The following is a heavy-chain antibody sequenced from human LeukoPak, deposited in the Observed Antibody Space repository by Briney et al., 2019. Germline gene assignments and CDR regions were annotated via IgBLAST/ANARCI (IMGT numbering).Heavy chain of an antibody. CDR1: GFTFSSYA. Sequence: GRSLRLSCAASGFTFSSYAMHWVRRAPGKGLEWASAVGGSGDITYYSNSVKGRFTVSRDNSKNTLYLQMNSLRADDTAVYYCAKTAGYFDHWGQGTLVTVSS. CDR2: VGGSGDIT. V-gene: IGHV3-23*01. J-gene: IGHJ4*02. CDR3: AKTAGYFDH.